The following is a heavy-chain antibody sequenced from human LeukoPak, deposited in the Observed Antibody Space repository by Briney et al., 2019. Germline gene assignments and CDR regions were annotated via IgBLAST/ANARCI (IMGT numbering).Heavy chain of an antibody. D-gene: IGHD1-26*01. Sequence: SGPTLVNPTQTLTLTCTFSGFSRTTSGVGVGWIRQPPGKALGWLALIYWDDDKRYSPSLKSRITITKDTSKNQVVLTMTNMDPVDTATYYCAHTSWYSNNFDYWGQGTLVTVSS. V-gene: IGHV2-5*02. CDR2: IYWDDDK. CDR3: AHTSWYSNNFDY. J-gene: IGHJ4*02. CDR1: GFSRTTSGVG.